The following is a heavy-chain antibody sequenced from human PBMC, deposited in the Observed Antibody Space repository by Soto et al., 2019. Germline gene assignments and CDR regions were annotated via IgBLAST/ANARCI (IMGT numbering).Heavy chain of an antibody. Sequence: SAKVSCKASGGTFSSYAISWVREAPGQGLEWMGGIIPIFGTANYAQKFQGRVTITADESTSTAYMELSSLRSEDTAVYYCARAHKRYCSSTSCYPYNWFDPWGQGTLVTVSS. J-gene: IGHJ5*02. CDR1: GGTFSSYA. D-gene: IGHD2-2*01. V-gene: IGHV1-69*13. CDR2: IIPIFGTA. CDR3: ARAHKRYCSSTSCYPYNWFDP.